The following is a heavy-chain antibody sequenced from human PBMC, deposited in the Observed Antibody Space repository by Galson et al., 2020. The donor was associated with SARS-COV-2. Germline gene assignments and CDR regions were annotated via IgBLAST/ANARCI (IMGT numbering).Heavy chain of an antibody. CDR2: INPNSGGT. D-gene: IGHD3-3*01. CDR3: ARGAIFGVDYYYYGMDV. CDR1: GYTFTGYY. Sequence: ASVKVSCQASGYTFTGYYMHWVRQAPGQGLEWMGWINPNSGGTNYAQKFQGWVTMTRDTSISTAYMELSRLRSDDTAVYYCARGAIFGVDYYYYGMDVWGQGTTVTISS. J-gene: IGHJ6*02. V-gene: IGHV1-2*04.